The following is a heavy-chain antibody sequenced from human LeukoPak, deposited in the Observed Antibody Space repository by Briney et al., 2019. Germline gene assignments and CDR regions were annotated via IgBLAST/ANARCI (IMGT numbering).Heavy chain of an antibody. V-gene: IGHV3-11*03. CDR1: GITFSDYY. CDR3: ARFSIAAANFDY. J-gene: IGHJ4*02. CDR2: INSSSSYT. Sequence: PGGSLRLSCAASGITFSDYYMSWIRQAPGKGLEWVSYINSSSSYTNYADSVKGRFTISRDNAKNSLYLQMNSLRAEDTAVYYCARFSIAAANFDYWGQGTLVTVSS. D-gene: IGHD6-13*01.